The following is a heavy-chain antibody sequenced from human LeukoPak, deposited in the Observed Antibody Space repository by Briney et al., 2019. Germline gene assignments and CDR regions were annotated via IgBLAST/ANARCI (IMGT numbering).Heavy chain of an antibody. CDR2: IYYSGST. CDR1: GGSISSSSYY. D-gene: IGHD3-22*01. V-gene: IGHV4-39*07. Sequence: SETLSLTCTVSGGSISSSSYYWGWIRQPPGKGLEWIGRIYYSGSTYYNPSLKSRVTISVDTSKNQFSLKLSSATAADTAVYYCARDSPPDSSGYSNWFDPWGQGTMVTVSS. CDR3: ARDSPPDSSGYSNWFDP. J-gene: IGHJ5*02.